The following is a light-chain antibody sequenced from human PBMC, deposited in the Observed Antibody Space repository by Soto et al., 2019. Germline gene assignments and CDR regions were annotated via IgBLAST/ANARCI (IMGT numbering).Light chain of an antibody. V-gene: IGKV1-9*01. Sequence: IQLTQPPSSLSASVGYRVTITCRACQGITTYLHWYQQKPGKAPNLLIYAASTLQSGVPSRFSGSGSGTDFTLTISSLQPEDFATYYCQQLNSYPLTFGGGTKVDI. CDR3: QQLNSYPLT. CDR2: AAS. CDR1: QGITTY. J-gene: IGKJ4*01.